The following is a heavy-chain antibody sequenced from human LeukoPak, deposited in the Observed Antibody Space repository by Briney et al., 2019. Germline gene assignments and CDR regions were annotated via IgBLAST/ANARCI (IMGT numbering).Heavy chain of an antibody. CDR2: MNPNSGNT. D-gene: IGHD3-3*01. CDR1: GYTFTSYD. CDR3: ARRHSYYDFWSGYPTYYYGMDV. V-gene: IGHV1-8*01. J-gene: IGHJ6*02. Sequence: ASVKLSCKASGYTFTSYDINWVRQATGQGLEWMGWMNPNSGNTGYAQKFQGRVTMTRNTSISTAYMELSSLRSEDTAVYYCARRHSYYDFWSGYPTYYYGMDVWGQGTTVTVSS.